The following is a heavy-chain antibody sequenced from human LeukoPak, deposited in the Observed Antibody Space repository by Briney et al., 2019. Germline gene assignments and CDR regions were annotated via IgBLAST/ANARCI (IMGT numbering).Heavy chain of an antibody. CDR2: MNPNSGNT. V-gene: IGHV1-8*03. Sequence: GASVKVSCKASGYTFTSYDINWVRQATGQGLEWMGWMNPNSGNTGYAQKFQGRVTITRNTSISTAYMELSSLRSDDTAVYYCARAEEVGATVFDYWGQGTLVTVSS. J-gene: IGHJ4*02. D-gene: IGHD1-26*01. CDR3: ARAEEVGATVFDY. CDR1: GYTFTSYD.